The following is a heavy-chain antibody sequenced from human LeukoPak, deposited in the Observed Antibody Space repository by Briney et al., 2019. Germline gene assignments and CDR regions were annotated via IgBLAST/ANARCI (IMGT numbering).Heavy chain of an antibody. Sequence: SETLSLTCAVYGGSFSGYYWSWIRQPPGKGLEWIGEINHSGSTNYNPSLKSRVTISVDTSKNQFSLKLSSVTAADTAVYYCARRGDIQYSSSYWFDPWGQGTLVTVSS. J-gene: IGHJ5*02. V-gene: IGHV4-34*01. CDR2: INHSGST. CDR1: GGSFSGYY. D-gene: IGHD6-6*01. CDR3: ARRGDIQYSSSYWFDP.